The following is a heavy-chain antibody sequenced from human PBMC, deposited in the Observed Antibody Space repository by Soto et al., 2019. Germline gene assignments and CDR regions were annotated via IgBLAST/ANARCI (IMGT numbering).Heavy chain of an antibody. V-gene: IGHV3-21*01. Sequence: EVQLVESGGGLVKPGGSLRLSCAASGFTFSSYSMNWVRQAPGKGLEWVSSISSSSSYIYYADSVKGRFTISRDNAKNSLYLQTTRLRTDDTAVYYCARGDWSGGSRYRPGYYYYYYMDVGGKGITVTVSS. CDR3: ARGDWSGGSRYRPGYYYYYYMDV. CDR2: ISSSSSYI. D-gene: IGHD2-15*01. CDR1: GFTFSSYS. J-gene: IGHJ6*03.